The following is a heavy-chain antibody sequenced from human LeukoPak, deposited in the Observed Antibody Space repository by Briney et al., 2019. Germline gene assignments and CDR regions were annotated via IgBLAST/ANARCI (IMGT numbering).Heavy chain of an antibody. CDR2: ISGDGGDT. CDR3: GKSGSRDWDYFEY. V-gene: IGHV3-23*01. D-gene: IGHD6-19*01. CDR1: GFTFSSYA. Sequence: RGSPRLSCAPSGFTFSSYAMNWGRDAPGEGVEWVSTISGDGGDTHHADSVRGRFTISRANSKNTLFMQMNSLRAEDTAVYYCGKSGSRDWDYFEYWGQGTLVTASS. J-gene: IGHJ4*02.